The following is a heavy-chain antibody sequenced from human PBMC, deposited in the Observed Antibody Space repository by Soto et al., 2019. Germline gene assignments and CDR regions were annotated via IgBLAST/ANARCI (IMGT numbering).Heavy chain of an antibody. CDR2: IGTAGDK. V-gene: IGHV3-13*01. CDR3: ARGGVPAAYAFDI. D-gene: IGHD2-2*01. Sequence: GGSLRLSCAASGFTFSSYDMHWVRQATGKGLERVSAIGTAGDKYYPGTVKGRFTISRENAKNSLYLHMNSLSAGDTAVYYCARGGVPAAYAFDIWSQRTMVTVSS. CDR1: GFTFSSYD. J-gene: IGHJ3*02.